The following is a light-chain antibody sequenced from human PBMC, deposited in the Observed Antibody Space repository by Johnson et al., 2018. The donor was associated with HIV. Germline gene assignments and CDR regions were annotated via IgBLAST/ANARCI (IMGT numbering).Light chain of an antibody. CDR1: SSNIGNNY. V-gene: IGLV1-51*02. Sequence: QSVLTQSPSVSAAPGQKVTISCSGSSSNIGNNYVSWYQHLPGTAPKLLIYETTKRPSGIPDRFSGSKSGTSATLGITGLLPGDESDYYCGTWERSRSAGGVVGTGTKVTVL. J-gene: IGLJ1*01. CDR2: ETT. CDR3: GTWERSRSAGGV.